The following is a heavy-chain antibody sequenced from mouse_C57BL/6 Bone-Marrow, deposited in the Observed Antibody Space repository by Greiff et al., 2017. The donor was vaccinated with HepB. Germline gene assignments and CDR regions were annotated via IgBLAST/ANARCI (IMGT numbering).Heavy chain of an antibody. CDR2: ISDGGSYT. V-gene: IGHV5-4*01. D-gene: IGHD2-4*01. J-gene: IGHJ4*01. CDR1: GFTFSSYA. CDR3: ARDYDYDDAMDY. Sequence: DVMLVDSGGGLVKPGGSLKLSCAASGFTFSSYAMSWVRQTPEKRLEWVATISDGGSYTYYPDNVKGRFTISRDNAKNNLYLQMSHLKSEDTAMYYCARDYDYDDAMDYWGQGTSVTVSS.